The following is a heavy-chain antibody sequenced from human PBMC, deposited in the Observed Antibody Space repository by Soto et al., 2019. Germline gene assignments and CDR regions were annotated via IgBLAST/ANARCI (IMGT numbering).Heavy chain of an antibody. J-gene: IGHJ4*02. CDR3: ASRKEGYCSGGSCDALLDY. V-gene: IGHV4-39*01. CDR2: IYYSGST. Sequence: QLQLQESGPGLVKPSETLSLTCTVSGGSISSSSYYWGWIRQPPGKGLEWIGSIYYSGSTYYNPSLNSRVTISVDTSKNQFSLKLSSVTAADTAVYYCASRKEGYCSGGSCDALLDYWGQGTLVTVSS. CDR1: GGSISSSSYY. D-gene: IGHD2-15*01.